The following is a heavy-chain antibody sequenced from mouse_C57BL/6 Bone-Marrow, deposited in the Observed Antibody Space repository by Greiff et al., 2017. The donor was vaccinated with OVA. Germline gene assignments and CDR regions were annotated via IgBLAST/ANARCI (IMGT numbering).Heavy chain of an antibody. CDR3: ARSRRRGGFDY. J-gene: IGHJ2*01. CDR2: INPSSGYT. V-gene: IGHV1-4*01. CDR1: GYTFTSYT. Sequence: QVQLQQSGAELARPGASVKMSCKASGYTFTSYTMHWVKPRPGQGLEWIGYINPSSGYTKYNQKFKDKATLTADKSSSTAYLQLSSLTSEDSAVYYCARSRRRGGFDYWGQGTTLTVSS.